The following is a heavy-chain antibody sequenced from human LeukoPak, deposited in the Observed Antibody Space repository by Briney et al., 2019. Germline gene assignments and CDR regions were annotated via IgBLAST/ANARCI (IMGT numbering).Heavy chain of an antibody. CDR1: GFTFSIYG. J-gene: IGHJ4*02. D-gene: IGHD1-26*01. CDR2: IWYDGSNK. V-gene: IGHV3-33*01. CDR3: GGGFEGSYLIDC. Sequence: GGSLRLSCAASGFTFSIYGMHRVRQAPGKGLEWVAVIWYDGSNKYYADSVKGRFTICRDNSKNTLYLQMNSLRAEDTAVYYCGGGFEGSYLIDCWGQGTLVTVPS.